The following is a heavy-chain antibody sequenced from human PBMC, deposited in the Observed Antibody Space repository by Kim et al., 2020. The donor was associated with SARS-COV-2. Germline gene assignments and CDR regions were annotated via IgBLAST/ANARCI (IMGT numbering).Heavy chain of an antibody. V-gene: IGHV3-23*01. D-gene: IGHD2-21*02. CDR2: IFGCGSGK. J-gene: IGHJ2*01. CDR1: GFTFSHSA. CDR3: VKHLHVTTVTFYWFFEL. Sequence: GGSLRLSCAASGFTFSHSAMSWVRQAPGKGLEWVSGIFGCGSGKYYADSVKGRFTISRDNSENILYLQMHNLRAEDTAVYYCVKHLHVTTVTFYWFFELWGRGTLVTVSS.